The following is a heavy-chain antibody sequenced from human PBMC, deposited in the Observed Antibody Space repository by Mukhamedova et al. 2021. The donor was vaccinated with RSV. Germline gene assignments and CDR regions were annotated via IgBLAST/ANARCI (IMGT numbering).Heavy chain of an antibody. J-gene: IGHJ4*01. Sequence: GFTFNIYAMTWVRQAPGKGLEWVSVISGSGGTTYYADSVKGRFTISRDNSKNTLYLQMYSLRAEDTAIYYCAKAPEVKQWLINYF. CDR1: GFTFNIYA. V-gene: IGHV3-23*01. CDR3: AKAPEVKQWLINYF. D-gene: IGHD6-19*01. CDR2: ISGSGGTT.